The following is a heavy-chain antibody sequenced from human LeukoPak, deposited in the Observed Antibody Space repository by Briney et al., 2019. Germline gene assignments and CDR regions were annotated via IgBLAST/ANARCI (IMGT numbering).Heavy chain of an antibody. CDR1: GYSIRNGYN. D-gene: IGHD6-19*01. CDR2: IYQSGST. V-gene: IGHV4-38-2*02. CDR3: ARDLYSSGFNWFDP. Sequence: SETLSLTCTVSGYSIRNGYNWGWIRLSPGKGLEWLGSIYQSGSTYDNPSLKSRVTLSIDTSKNQFSLKLTSVTAADTAVYYCARDLYSSGFNWFDPWGQGTLVTVSS. J-gene: IGHJ5*02.